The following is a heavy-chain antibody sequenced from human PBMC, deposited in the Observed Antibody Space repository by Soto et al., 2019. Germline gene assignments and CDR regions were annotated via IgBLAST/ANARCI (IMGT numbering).Heavy chain of an antibody. CDR3: AKGARGSGTRPHHYSYYGMDV. Sequence: EVQLLESGGGLVQPGGSLRLSCAASGFTFSSYAMSWVRQAPGKGLEWVSAISGSGGSTYYADSVKGRFTISRDNSKNTLYLQMNSLRAEDTAVYYCAKGARGSGTRPHHYSYYGMDVWGQGTTVTVSS. D-gene: IGHD1-1*01. CDR2: ISGSGGST. V-gene: IGHV3-23*01. J-gene: IGHJ6*02. CDR1: GFTFSSYA.